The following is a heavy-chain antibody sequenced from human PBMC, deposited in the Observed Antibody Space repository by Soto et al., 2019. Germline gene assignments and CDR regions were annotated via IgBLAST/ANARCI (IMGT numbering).Heavy chain of an antibody. CDR3: ARYPAAGTGP. CDR1: GFTFSSYS. Sequence: PGGSLRLSCAACGFTFSSYSMNWVGQAPGKGLEWVSSISSSSSYIYYADSVKGRFTISRDNAKNSLYLQMNSLRAEDTAVYYCARYPAAGTGPWGQGTLVTVSS. CDR2: ISSSSSYI. D-gene: IGHD6-13*01. J-gene: IGHJ5*02. V-gene: IGHV3-21*01.